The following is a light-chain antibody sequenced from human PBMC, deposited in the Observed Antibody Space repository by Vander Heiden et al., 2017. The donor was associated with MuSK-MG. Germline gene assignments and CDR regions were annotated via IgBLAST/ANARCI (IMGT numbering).Light chain of an antibody. V-gene: IGKV1-39*01. CDR2: AAS. Sequence: DIQMAQSPSSLSASVGDRVTITCRASQSIRNFLNWYQQKPGKAPNLLIYAASNLQSGVPSRFSGSGSETDFTLAISSMQPEDFATYYCQQSYSTPLTFGGGTKVEI. CDR3: QQSYSTPLT. CDR1: QSIRNF. J-gene: IGKJ4*01.